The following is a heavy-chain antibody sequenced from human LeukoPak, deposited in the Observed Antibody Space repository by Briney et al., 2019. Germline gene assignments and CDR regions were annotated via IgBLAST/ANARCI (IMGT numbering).Heavy chain of an antibody. CDR1: GYTFTGYY. Sequence: ASVKVSCKASGYTFTGYYMHWGRQAPGQGLEWMGWINPNSGGTNYAQKFQGRVTMTRDTSISTAYMELSRLRSDDTAVYYCARGSYVGSYYYDVPDYWGQGTLVTVSS. V-gene: IGHV1-2*02. J-gene: IGHJ4*02. CDR3: ARGSYVGSYYYDVPDY. D-gene: IGHD3-22*01. CDR2: INPNSGGT.